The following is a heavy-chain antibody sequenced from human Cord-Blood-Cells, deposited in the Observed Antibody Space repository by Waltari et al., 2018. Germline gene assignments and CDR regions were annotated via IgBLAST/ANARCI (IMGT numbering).Heavy chain of an antibody. CDR1: GFTFRRSP. CDR2: ISYDGSNK. CDR3: ARGLRVVTLDY. Sequence: VQLVESGGGVVQPGRSLSLSCAPSGFTFRRSPMPWVRQAPGKGLEWVAVISYDGSNKYYADSVKGRFTISRDNSKNTLYLQMNSLRAEDTAVYYCARGLRVVTLDYWGQGTLVTVSS. J-gene: IGHJ4*02. V-gene: IGHV3-30-3*01. D-gene: IGHD2-21*02.